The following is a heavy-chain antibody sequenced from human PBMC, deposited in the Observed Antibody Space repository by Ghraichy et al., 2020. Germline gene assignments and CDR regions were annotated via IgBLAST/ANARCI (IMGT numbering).Heavy chain of an antibody. J-gene: IGHJ4*02. CDR1: GFTFSSYS. V-gene: IGHV3-21*01. Sequence: GESLNISCAASGFTFSSYSMNCVRQAPGKGLEWVSSISSSSSYIYYADSVKGRFTISRDNAKNSLYLQMNSLRAEDTAVYYCARGNSDLPADNMDYWGQGTLVTVSS. CDR3: ARGNSDLPADNMDY. CDR2: ISSSSSYI. D-gene: IGHD2-2*01.